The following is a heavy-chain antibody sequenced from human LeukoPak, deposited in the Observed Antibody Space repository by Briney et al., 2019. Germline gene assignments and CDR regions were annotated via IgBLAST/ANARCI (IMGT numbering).Heavy chain of an antibody. D-gene: IGHD6-13*01. J-gene: IGHJ5*02. CDR3: ARDAEERYSSSWYPYNWFDP. CDR1: GDSVSSNSAA. CDR2: TYYRSKWYN. V-gene: IGHV6-1*01. Sequence: SQTLSLTCAISGDSVSSNSAAWNWIRQSPSRGLEWLGRTYYRSKWYNDYAVSVKSRITINPDTSKNQFSLQLNSVTPEDTAVYYCARDAEERYSSSWYPYNWFDPWGQGTLVTVSS.